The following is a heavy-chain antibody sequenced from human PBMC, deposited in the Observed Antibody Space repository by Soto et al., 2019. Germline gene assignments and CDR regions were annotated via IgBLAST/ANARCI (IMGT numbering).Heavy chain of an antibody. CDR1: GYTFTSYA. J-gene: IGHJ5*02. CDR3: ARDLGYCSSTSCYIWRWFDP. Sequence: SVKVSCKASGYTFTSYAMHWVRQAPGQRLEWMGWINAGNGNTKYSQKFQGRVTITRDTSASTAYMELSSLRSEDTAVYYCARDLGYCSSTSCYIWRWFDPWGQGPLVTVSA. CDR2: INAGNGNT. D-gene: IGHD2-2*02. V-gene: IGHV1-3*01.